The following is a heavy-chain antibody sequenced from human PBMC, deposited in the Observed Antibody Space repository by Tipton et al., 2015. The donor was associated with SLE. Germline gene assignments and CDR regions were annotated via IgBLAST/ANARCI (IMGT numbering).Heavy chain of an antibody. D-gene: IGHD2-8*02. CDR1: GGSISSYY. J-gene: IGHJ5*02. V-gene: IGHV4-59*08. Sequence: TLSLTCTVSGGSISSYYWSWIRQPPGKGLEWIGYIYYSGSTNYNPSLKSRVTISVDTSKNQLSLKLSSVTAADTAVYYCARQSYPGLVVYAHNWFDPWGQGTLVTVSS. CDR3: ARQSYPGLVVYAHNWFDP. CDR2: IYYSGST.